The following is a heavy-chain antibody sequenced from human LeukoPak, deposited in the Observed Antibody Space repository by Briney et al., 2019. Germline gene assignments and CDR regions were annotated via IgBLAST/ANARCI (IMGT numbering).Heavy chain of an antibody. CDR2: IYHSGST. CDR1: GYSISSGYY. D-gene: IGHD2-2*01. J-gene: IGHJ4*01. Sequence: SETLSLTCAVSGYSISSGYYWGWIRQPPGKGLEWIGTIYHSGSTYYNPSLKSRVTISLDTSENQFSLKLTSVTAADTAVYYCARGRQLNDYWGQGTLVTVSS. V-gene: IGHV4-38-2*01. CDR3: ARGRQLNDY.